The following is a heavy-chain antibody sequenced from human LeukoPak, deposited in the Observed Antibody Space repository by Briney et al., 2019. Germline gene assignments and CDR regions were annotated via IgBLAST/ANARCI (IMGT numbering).Heavy chain of an antibody. D-gene: IGHD4-17*01. J-gene: IGHJ6*01. CDR3: ARERMVTTYGLDV. V-gene: IGHV1-69*04. CDR1: GGTFSNYA. Sequence: ASVKVSCKASGGTFSNYAINWVRQAPGQGLEWMGRIIPILDIANYAQKFQGRVTITADKSTTTAYMELSSLRSEDTAVYYCARERMVTTYGLDVWGQGTTVIVSS. CDR2: IIPILDIA.